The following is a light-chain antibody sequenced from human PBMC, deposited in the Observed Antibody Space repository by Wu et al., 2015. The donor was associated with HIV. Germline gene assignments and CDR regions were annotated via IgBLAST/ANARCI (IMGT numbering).Light chain of an antibody. CDR2: GAS. CDR3: QQYYSFPPT. J-gene: IGKJ4*01. Sequence: IRMTQSPSSLSASTGDRVTITCRASQHIDTYLVWYQRKPGKAPKLLIYGASNLEPGVPSRISGSGSGTDFTLTINSLQPEDFATYYCQQYYSFPPTFGGGTKVEI. CDR1: QHIDTY. V-gene: IGKV1-8*01.